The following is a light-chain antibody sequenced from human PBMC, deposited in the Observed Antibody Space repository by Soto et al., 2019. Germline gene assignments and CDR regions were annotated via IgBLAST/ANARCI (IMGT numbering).Light chain of an antibody. J-gene: IGLJ3*02. V-gene: IGLV2-11*01. CDR1: SSDVGAYNY. CDR2: DVT. Sequence: SALTQPRSVSGSPGQSVTISCTGTSSDVGAYNYVSWYQHHPGKAPKLVIYDVTKRPSGVPDRFAGSKSGNTASLTISGLQAEDEADYYCCSYAGSSLWVFGGGTKLTVL. CDR3: CSYAGSSLWV.